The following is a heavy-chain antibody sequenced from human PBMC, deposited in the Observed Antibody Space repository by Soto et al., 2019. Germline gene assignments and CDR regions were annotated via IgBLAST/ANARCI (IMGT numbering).Heavy chain of an antibody. Sequence: EVQLVESGGGLVQPGGSLGPSLAASGFSLGGYGMSWVRRPPGKGLEWVAKIKPDGLQKSYGDSVKGRFTISRDNAKNSLYLQMNNLRAEDTAVYYCARDGLLDRGVTNYFDYWGQGTLVTVSS. CDR1: GFSLGGYG. CDR2: IKPDGLQK. J-gene: IGHJ4*02. V-gene: IGHV3-7*01. CDR3: ARDGLLDRGVTNYFDY. D-gene: IGHD3-10*01.